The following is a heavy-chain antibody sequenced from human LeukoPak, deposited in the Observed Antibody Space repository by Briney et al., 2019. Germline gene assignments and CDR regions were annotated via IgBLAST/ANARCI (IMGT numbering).Heavy chain of an antibody. V-gene: IGHV1-18*01. Sequence: ASVKVSCKASGGTFISYAISWVRQAPGQGLEWMGWISALNGNTNYAQKFQGRVTMTTDTSTSTAYMELRSLTSDDTAMYYCARDPEGVTPLDYWGQGTLVTVSS. CDR3: ARDPEGVTPLDY. D-gene: IGHD3-10*01. CDR2: ISALNGNT. CDR1: GGTFISYA. J-gene: IGHJ4*02.